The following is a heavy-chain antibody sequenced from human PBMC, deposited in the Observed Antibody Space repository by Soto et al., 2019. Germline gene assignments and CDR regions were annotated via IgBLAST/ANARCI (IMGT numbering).Heavy chain of an antibody. CDR3: ARENTAMVPYSSLEWSHGGMDV. CDR2: IKQDGSEK. D-gene: IGHD5-18*01. CDR1: GFTFSSYW. J-gene: IGHJ6*02. Sequence: PVGSLRLSCAASGFTFSSYWMSWVRQAPGKGLEWVANIKQDGSEKYYVDSVKGRFTISRDNAKNSLYLQMNSLRAEDTAVYYCARENTAMVPYSSLEWSHGGMDVWGQGTTVTVSS. V-gene: IGHV3-7*01.